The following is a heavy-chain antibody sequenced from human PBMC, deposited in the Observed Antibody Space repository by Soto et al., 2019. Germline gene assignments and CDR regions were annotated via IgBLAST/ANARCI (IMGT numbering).Heavy chain of an antibody. J-gene: IGHJ6*02. V-gene: IGHV1-69*10. Sequence: SVKVSFKASGGTFSSYTISCLRHAPGELLEWMLGIIAILVIANYAQKFQGRVTIAADKATSTADMELSGLRSEDTALYYCARXPXDDYGDYGVGDDYYCMDVWGQGITVTVSS. CDR3: ARXPXDDYGDYGVGDDYYCMDV. CDR2: IIAILVIA. CDR1: GGTFSSYT. D-gene: IGHD4-17*01.